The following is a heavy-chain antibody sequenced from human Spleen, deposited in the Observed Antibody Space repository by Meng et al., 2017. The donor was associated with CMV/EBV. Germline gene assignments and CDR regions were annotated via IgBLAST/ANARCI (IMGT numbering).Heavy chain of an antibody. CDR2: IYYSGST. CDR1: GGSISSSSYY. Sequence: SETLSLTCTVSGGSISSSSYYWGWIRQPPGKGLEWIGSIYYSGSTYYNPSLKSRVTISVDTSKNQFSLKLSSVTAADTAVYHCAREGYCSSTSCYTGMDVWGQGTTVTVSS. CDR3: AREGYCSSTSCYTGMDV. V-gene: IGHV4-39*07. J-gene: IGHJ6*02. D-gene: IGHD2-2*02.